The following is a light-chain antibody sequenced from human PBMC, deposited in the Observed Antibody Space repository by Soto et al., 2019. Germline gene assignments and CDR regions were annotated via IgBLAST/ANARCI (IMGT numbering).Light chain of an antibody. CDR1: NVDVGGYNY. CDR2: EVS. V-gene: IGLV2-14*01. Sequence: QSALTQPASVSGSPGQSITISCTGTNVDVGGYNYVSWYQHHPGKAPKLLIFEVSNRPSGVSNRFSGSKSGNTASLTISGLQSDDEADHSCASYTIKTTYVFGSGTKVTV. CDR3: ASYTIKTTYV. J-gene: IGLJ1*01.